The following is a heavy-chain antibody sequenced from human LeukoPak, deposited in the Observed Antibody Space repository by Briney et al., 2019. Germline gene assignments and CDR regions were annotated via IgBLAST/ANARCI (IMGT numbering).Heavy chain of an antibody. CDR3: AKDHARELWDFDY. CDR1: GFTFNTYG. Sequence: GGSLRLSCEASGFTFNTYGMHWVRQAPGKGLEWVAFIRSDGGKKDYADSVRGRFTISRDNSKNTVYMQMDSLRPEDTALYYCAKDHARELWDFDYWGQGSLATVSS. D-gene: IGHD3-16*01. V-gene: IGHV3-30*02. J-gene: IGHJ4*02. CDR2: IRSDGGKK.